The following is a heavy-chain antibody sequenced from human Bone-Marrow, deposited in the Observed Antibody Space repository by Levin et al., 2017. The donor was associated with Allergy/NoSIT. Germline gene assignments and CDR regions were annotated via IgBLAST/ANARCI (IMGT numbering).Heavy chain of an antibody. Sequence: PGGSLRLSCAASGFTFSSFWMYWVRQAPGKGLVWVSRINSDGGSTTYADSVKGRFTISRDNAKNTLDLQMNSLRAEDTAVYYCARGGLNWNYAFDIWGQGTMVTVSS. CDR2: INSDGGST. D-gene: IGHD1-7*01. V-gene: IGHV3-74*01. J-gene: IGHJ3*02. CDR3: ARGGLNWNYAFDI. CDR1: GFTFSSFW.